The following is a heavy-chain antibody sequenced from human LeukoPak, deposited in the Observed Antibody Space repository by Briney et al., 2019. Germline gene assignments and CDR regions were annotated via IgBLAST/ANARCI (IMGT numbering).Heavy chain of an antibody. CDR3: ARDLSITMIVVVNSYFDY. CDR2: IKQDGSEK. J-gene: IGHJ4*02. CDR1: GFTFSSYW. V-gene: IGHV3-7*03. D-gene: IGHD3-22*01. Sequence: GGSLRLSCAASGFTFSSYWMSWVRQAPGKGPEWVANIKQDGSEKYYVDSVKGRFTISRDNAKNSLYLQMNSLRAEDTAVYYCARDLSITMIVVVNSYFDYWGQGTLVTVSS.